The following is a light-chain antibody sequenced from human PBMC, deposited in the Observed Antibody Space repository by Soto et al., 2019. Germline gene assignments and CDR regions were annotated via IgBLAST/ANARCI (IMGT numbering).Light chain of an antibody. V-gene: IGKV3-20*01. Sequence: EIVLTQSPVTLSLSPGERATLSWSASQSVSSSYLAWYQQKPGQAPRLLIYGASSRASGIPDRFSGSGSGTDFTLTISRLEPEDFAVYYCQQYGSFPINFGQGTRLEIK. CDR3: QQYGSFPIN. CDR2: GAS. J-gene: IGKJ5*01. CDR1: QSVSSSY.